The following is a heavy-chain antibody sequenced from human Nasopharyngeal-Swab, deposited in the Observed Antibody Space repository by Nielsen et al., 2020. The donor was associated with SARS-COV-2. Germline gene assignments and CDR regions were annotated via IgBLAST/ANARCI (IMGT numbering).Heavy chain of an antibody. CDR2: IYYSGST. CDR3: ARDGNCSGGSCDAFDI. Sequence: SETLSLTCTVSGGSISSYYWSWIRQPPGKGLEWIGYIYYSGSTNYNPSLKSRVTISVDTSKNQFSLKLSSVTAADTAVYCCARDGNCSGGSCDAFDIWGQGTMVTVSS. CDR1: GGSISSYY. V-gene: IGHV4-59*01. J-gene: IGHJ3*02. D-gene: IGHD2-15*01.